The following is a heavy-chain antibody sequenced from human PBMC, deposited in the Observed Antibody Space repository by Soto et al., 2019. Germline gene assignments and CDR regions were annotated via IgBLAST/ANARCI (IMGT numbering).Heavy chain of an antibody. V-gene: IGHV1-69*01. CDR2: IIPIFGTA. D-gene: IGHD1-26*01. CDR3: ARDLGFGSPRAFDY. CDR1: GGTFSSYA. Sequence: QVQLVQSGAAVKKPGSSVKVSCKASGGTFSSYAIRWVRQAPGQVLEWMGGIIPIFGTANYAQKFQGRVTITADESTSTAYMELSSLRSEDTAVYYCARDLGFGSPRAFDYWGQGTLVTVSS. J-gene: IGHJ4*02.